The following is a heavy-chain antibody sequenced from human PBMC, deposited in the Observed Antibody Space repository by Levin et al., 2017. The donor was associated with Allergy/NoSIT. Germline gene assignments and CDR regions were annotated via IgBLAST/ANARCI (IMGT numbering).Heavy chain of an antibody. CDR1: GFSVSNIRMG. J-gene: IGHJ6*02. D-gene: IGHD1/OR15-1a*01. V-gene: IGHV2-26*01. CDR3: ARVYSEQNRYYNHGMDV. Sequence: ESGPTLVKPTETLTLTCTVSGFSVSNIRMGVSWIRQPPGKALEWLAHIFSSDEESYSTSLKSRLTISKDTSKNEVVLIMNNMDPGDSATYYCARVYSEQNRYYNHGMDVWGQGTTVTVSS. CDR2: IFSSDEE.